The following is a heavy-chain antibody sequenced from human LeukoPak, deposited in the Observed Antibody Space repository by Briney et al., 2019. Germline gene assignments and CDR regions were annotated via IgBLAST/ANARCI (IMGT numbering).Heavy chain of an antibody. CDR3: ARLASLTTVTPDY. J-gene: IGHJ4*02. V-gene: IGHV4-59*08. Sequence: SETLSLTCTVSGGSISSYYWSWIRQPPGKGLEWMGYIYYSGSTNYNPSLKSRVTISVDTSKNQFSLKLSSVTAADTAVDYCARLASLTTVTPDYWGQGTLVTVSS. CDR2: IYYSGST. D-gene: IGHD4-11*01. CDR1: GGSISSYY.